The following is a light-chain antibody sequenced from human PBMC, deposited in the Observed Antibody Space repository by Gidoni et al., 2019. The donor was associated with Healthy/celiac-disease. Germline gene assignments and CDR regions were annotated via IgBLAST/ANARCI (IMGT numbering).Light chain of an antibody. V-gene: IGKV1-39*01. CDR1: QSISSY. CDR2: AAS. Sequence: DSQMTQSPSSLSASAGDRVTITCRASQSISSYLNWYQQKPGKAPKLLIYAASSLQSGVPSRFSSSGSGTDYTLTTSSLQPEDFATYYCRQNYSTPQVTFGGGTKVEIK. J-gene: IGKJ4*01. CDR3: RQNYSTPQVT.